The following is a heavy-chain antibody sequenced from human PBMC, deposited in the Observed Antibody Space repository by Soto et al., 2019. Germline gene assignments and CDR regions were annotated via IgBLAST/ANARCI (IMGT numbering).Heavy chain of an antibody. D-gene: IGHD4-17*01. V-gene: IGHV1-8*01. Sequence: QVQLVQSGAEVKKPGASVKVSCKASGYTFTSYDINWVRLATGQGLEWMGWMNPNSGNTAYAQKFQGRVTMTRNTSISTAYMELRSLTSEDTVVYYCARLKQDYAVAWGQGTLVTVSS. CDR1: GYTFTSYD. CDR3: ARLKQDYAVA. CDR2: MNPNSGNT. J-gene: IGHJ5*02.